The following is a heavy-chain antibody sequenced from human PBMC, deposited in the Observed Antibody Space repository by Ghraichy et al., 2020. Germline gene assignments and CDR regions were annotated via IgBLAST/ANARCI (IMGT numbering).Heavy chain of an antibody. CDR2: IYPSGST. Sequence: SETLSLTCTVSGDSISLSLYWTWIRQAAGKGLEWIGRIYPSGSTNYNPSLKSRVTMSLDTSKNQFSLNLSSVTAADTAVYYCANEFRTWGQGTLVTVSS. J-gene: IGHJ5*02. CDR3: ANEFRT. CDR1: GDSISLSLY. D-gene: IGHD1-14*01. V-gene: IGHV4-4*07.